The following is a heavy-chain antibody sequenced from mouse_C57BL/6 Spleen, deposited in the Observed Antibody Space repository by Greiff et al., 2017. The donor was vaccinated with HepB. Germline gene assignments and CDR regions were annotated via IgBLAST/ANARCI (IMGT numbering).Heavy chain of an antibody. CDR1: GFTFSSYG. V-gene: IGHV5-6*02. J-gene: IGHJ3*01. CDR3: ARAGPIYYDYDPFAY. D-gene: IGHD2-4*01. CDR2: ISSGGSYT. Sequence: EVKLVESGGDLVKPGGSLKLSCAASGFTFSSYGMSWVRQTPDKRLEWVATISSGGSYTYYPDSVKGRFTISRDNAKNTLYLQMSSLKSEDTAMYYCARAGPIYYDYDPFAYWGQGTLVTVSA.